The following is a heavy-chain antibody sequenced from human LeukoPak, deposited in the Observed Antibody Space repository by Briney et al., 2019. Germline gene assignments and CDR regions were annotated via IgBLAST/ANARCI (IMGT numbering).Heavy chain of an antibody. D-gene: IGHD2-2*01. CDR2: IFYSGST. J-gene: IGHJ4*02. CDR3: ASSSWLRDANFDS. Sequence: SETLSLTCTVSGGSISTSNYYWGWIRQPPGKGLEWIGNIFYSGSTYYSPSLKSRVTISLDTPRNQFSLKLNSVTAADTAVYYCASSSWLRDANFDSWGQGTLVTVSS. V-gene: IGHV4-39*07. CDR1: GGSISTSNYY.